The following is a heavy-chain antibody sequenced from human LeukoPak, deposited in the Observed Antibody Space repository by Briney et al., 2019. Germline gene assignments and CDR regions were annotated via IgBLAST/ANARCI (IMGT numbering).Heavy chain of an antibody. CDR1: GFTFTSYS. CDR3: AKGGKWDVTPFDY. CDR2: ISGGGGST. V-gene: IGHV3-23*01. J-gene: IGHJ4*02. Sequence: PGGSLRLSCAASGFTFTSYSMNWVRQATGMGLEWVSTISGGGGSTYYADSVKGRFTISRDNSKNTLYLQVNSLRAEDTAVYYCAKGGKWDVTPFDYWGQGTLVTVSS. D-gene: IGHD1-26*01.